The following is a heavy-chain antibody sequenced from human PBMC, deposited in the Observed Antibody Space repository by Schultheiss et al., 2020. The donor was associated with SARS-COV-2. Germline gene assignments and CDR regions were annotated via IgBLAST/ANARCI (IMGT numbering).Heavy chain of an antibody. D-gene: IGHD6-13*01. V-gene: IGHV4-39*07. CDR1: GGSISSSSYY. J-gene: IGHJ6*02. Sequence: SETLSLTCTVSGGSISSSSYYWGWIRQPPGKGLEWIGEINHSGSTNYNPSLKSRVTISVDTSKNQFSLKLSSVTAADTAVYYCAREQHDGMDVWGQGTTVTVSS. CDR2: INHSGST. CDR3: AREQHDGMDV.